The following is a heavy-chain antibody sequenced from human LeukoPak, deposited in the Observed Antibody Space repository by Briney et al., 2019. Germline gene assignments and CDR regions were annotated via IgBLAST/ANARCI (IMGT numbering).Heavy chain of an antibody. CDR2: IKHDESEK. J-gene: IGHJ4*02. CDR1: GFSFNSDW. D-gene: IGHD3-16*01. Sequence: PGGSLRLSCAASGFSFNSDWMDWVRQAPGKGLEWVANIKHDESEKNYLDSVKGRFTISRDNAQNSLYLQMNGLRVEDTAVYYCARHYGPWGQGTLVTVSS. CDR3: ARHYGP. V-gene: IGHV3-7*01.